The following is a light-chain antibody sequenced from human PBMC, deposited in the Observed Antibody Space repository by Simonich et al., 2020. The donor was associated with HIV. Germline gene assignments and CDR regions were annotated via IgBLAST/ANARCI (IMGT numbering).Light chain of an antibody. V-gene: IGKV4-1*01. CDR1: QSVLYSSNNNNY. CDR2: WAS. Sequence: DIVMTQSPDSLAVSLGERATINCKSSQSVLYSSNNNNYLAWYQQKPGQPPKLLIYWASTRESGVPYRFSGSGSGTDFTLTISSLQAEDVALYYCQQYYTTPFTFGPGTKVDIK. CDR3: QQYYTTPFT. J-gene: IGKJ3*01.